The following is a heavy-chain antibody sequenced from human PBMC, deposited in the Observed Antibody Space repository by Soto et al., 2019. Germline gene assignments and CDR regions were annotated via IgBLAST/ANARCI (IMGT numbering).Heavy chain of an antibody. Sequence: SETLSLTCTVSGGSISSNGHYWSWVRQHPDKGLEWIGYIYYSGSTYYNPSLKSRVTMSLDTSKKQFSLKLSSVTAADTAVYYCASDYWWSDQYCGMDVWGQGTTVTVSS. CDR1: GGSISSNGHY. CDR2: IYYSGST. J-gene: IGHJ6*02. CDR3: ASDYWWSDQYCGMDV. V-gene: IGHV4-31*03. D-gene: IGHD2-15*01.